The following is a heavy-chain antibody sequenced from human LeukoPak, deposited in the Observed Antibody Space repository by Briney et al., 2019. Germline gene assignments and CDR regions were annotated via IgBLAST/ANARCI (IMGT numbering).Heavy chain of an antibody. V-gene: IGHV1-2*02. Sequence: GASVKVSCKASGYTFTSYGISWVRQAPGQGLEWMGWINPNSGGTNYAQKFQGRVTMTRDTSISTAYMELSRLRSDDTAVYYCARGTIFGVVPNWFDPWGQGTLVTVSS. CDR1: GYTFTSYG. CDR3: ARGTIFGVVPNWFDP. CDR2: INPNSGGT. D-gene: IGHD3-3*01. J-gene: IGHJ5*02.